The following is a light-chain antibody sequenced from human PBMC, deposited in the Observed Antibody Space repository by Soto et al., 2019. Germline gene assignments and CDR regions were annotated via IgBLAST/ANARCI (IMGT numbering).Light chain of an antibody. CDR1: SSNIGNNY. V-gene: IGLV1-51*01. J-gene: IGLJ2*01. CDR3: GMWDSSLSDARVV. CDR2: DNN. Sequence: QSVLTQPPSVSAAPGQKVTISCSGSSSNIGNNYVSWYQQLPGTAPKLLIYDNNKRPSGIPDRFSGSKSGTSATLGITGLQTGAEADYYCGMWDSSLSDARVVFGGGTKLTVL.